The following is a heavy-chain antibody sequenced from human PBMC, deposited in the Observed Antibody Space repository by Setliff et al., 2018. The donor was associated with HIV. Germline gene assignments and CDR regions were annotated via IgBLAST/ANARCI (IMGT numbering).Heavy chain of an antibody. CDR3: AKDYYYETSGSPTGDYFDN. J-gene: IGHJ4*02. CDR1: GFTFSSYA. D-gene: IGHD3-22*01. V-gene: IGHV3-23*01. CDR2: ISGSGHRT. Sequence: GGSLRLSCAASGFTFSSYAMGWVRPAPGKGLEWVSCISGSGHRTYYADSVKGRFTISRDNSKNTLYLQMNSLRVEDTAIYLCAKDYYYETSGSPTGDYFDNWGQGTLVTVSS.